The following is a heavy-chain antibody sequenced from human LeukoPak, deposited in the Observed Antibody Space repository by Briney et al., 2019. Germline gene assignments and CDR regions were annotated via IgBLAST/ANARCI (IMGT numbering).Heavy chain of an antibody. CDR2: INPNSGGT. Sequence: EASVKVPCKASGYTFTGYYMHWVRQAPGQGLEWMGWINPNSGGTNYAQKFQGRVTMTRDTSISTAYMELSRLRSDDTAVYYCAKAHSGYDTHFDYWGQGTLVTVSS. CDR1: GYTFTGYY. J-gene: IGHJ4*02. CDR3: AKAHSGYDTHFDY. D-gene: IGHD5-12*01. V-gene: IGHV1-2*02.